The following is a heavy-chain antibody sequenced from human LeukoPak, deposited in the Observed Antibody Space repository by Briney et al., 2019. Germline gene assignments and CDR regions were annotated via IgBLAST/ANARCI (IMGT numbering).Heavy chain of an antibody. V-gene: IGHV4-59*11. CDR2: IYYSGST. CDR3: GGMLFFGDPFDP. Sequence: SGTLSLTCAVSGGSISSHYWSCIRRPPGKGLEWIGDIYYSGSTNYNTSLKSPVTISLDTSKNQFSLKLSSVTAWDPAVYYCGGMLFFGDPFDPCGQGTLGSVSS. CDR1: GGSISSHY. D-gene: IGHD2-21*01. J-gene: IGHJ5*02.